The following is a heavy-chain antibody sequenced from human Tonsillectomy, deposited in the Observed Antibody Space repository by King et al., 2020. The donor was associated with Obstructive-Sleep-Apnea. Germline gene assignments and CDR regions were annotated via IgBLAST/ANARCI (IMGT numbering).Heavy chain of an antibody. CDR3: TRSPTPYYGSDGYYFDY. D-gene: IGHD3-10*01. CDR2: TYYRSKWST. V-gene: IGHV6-1*01. Sequence: HVQLQQSGPGLVKPSQTLSLTCAISGDSVSSNVAAWNWIRQSPSRGLEWLTRTYYRSKWSTDYAPSVRGRITVSPDTSKNQFSLHLNSVTAEDTAVYFCTRSPTPYYGSDGYYFDYWGHGTLVTVSS. CDR1: GDSVSSNVAA. J-gene: IGHJ4*01.